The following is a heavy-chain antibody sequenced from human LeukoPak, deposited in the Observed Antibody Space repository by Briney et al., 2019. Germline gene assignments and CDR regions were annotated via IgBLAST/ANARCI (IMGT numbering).Heavy chain of an antibody. Sequence: ASVKVSCKASGYTFTGYYMHWVRQAPGQGLEWMGWISGYNGHTKYGQKLQDRVTMTTDTSTSTAYIELRSLRSDDTAVYYCARDLTHRRNYDNSGYQIVSAFWGQGTLVTVSS. CDR3: ARDLTHRRNYDNSGYQIVSAF. CDR2: ISGYNGHT. J-gene: IGHJ4*02. V-gene: IGHV1-18*04. D-gene: IGHD3-22*01. CDR1: GYTFTGYY.